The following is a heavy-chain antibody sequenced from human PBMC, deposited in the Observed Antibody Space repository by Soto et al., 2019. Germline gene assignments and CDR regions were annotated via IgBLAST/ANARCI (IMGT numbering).Heavy chain of an antibody. CDR3: TREGGDNTGYYFAY. CDR2: ISIYNGNT. J-gene: IGHJ4*02. V-gene: IGHV1-18*01. D-gene: IGHD2-21*01. CDR1: GYTFTNYG. Sequence: QVQLVQSGVEVKKPGASVKVSCKTSGYTFTNYGISWVRQATGQGLEWVGWISIYNGNTKYALKVQGRVTMTTDTSTSTAYMELRSVRSDDTAIYYCTREGGDNTGYYFAYWGQGTLVIVSS.